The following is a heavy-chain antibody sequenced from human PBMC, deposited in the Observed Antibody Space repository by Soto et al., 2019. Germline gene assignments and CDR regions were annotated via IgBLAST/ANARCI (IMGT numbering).Heavy chain of an antibody. V-gene: IGHV1-18*01. J-gene: IGHJ5*02. CDR2: ISAYNGNT. D-gene: IGHD1-26*01. CDR3: ARDPAPYSGNWYNWFDP. CDR1: GYTFSSFG. Sequence: QVQLVQSGAEVKKPGASVKVSCKASGYTFSSFGISWVRQAPGQGLEWMGWISAYNGNTNYAQNLQGRVTMTADTYTNTAYMELRSLRSDDTAVYYCARDPAPYSGNWYNWFDPWGQGTLVTVSS.